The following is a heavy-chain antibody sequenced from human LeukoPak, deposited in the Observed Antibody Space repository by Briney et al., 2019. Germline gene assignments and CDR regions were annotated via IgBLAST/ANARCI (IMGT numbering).Heavy chain of an antibody. CDR1: GGSISSSSYY. CDR2: IYYSGST. D-gene: IGHD6-13*01. V-gene: IGHV4-39*01. J-gene: IGHJ4*02. Sequence: SETLSLTCTVSGGSISSSSYYWGWIRQPPGKGLEWIGSIYYSGSTYYNPSLKSRVTISVDTSKNQFSLKLSSVTAADTAVYYCARIGHMAAAGLDYWGQGTLVTVSS. CDR3: ARIGHMAAAGLDY.